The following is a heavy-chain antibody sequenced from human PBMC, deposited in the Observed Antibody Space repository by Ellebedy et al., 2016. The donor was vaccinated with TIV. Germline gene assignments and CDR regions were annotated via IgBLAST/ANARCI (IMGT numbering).Heavy chain of an antibody. V-gene: IGHV3-21*06. CDR1: GFTFNSYN. J-gene: IGHJ6*02. Sequence: GESLKISCAASGFTFNSYNMHWVRQAPGKGLEWVSSIGSSSGYIYYADSVRGRFTISRDNANNSLYLQMNSLRAEDTAVYYCARARPRITGTTWYGMDVWGQGTTVTVSS. D-gene: IGHD1-7*01. CDR2: IGSSSGYI. CDR3: ARARPRITGTTWYGMDV.